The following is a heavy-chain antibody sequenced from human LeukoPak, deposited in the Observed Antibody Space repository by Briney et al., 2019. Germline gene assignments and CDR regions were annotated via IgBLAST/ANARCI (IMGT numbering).Heavy chain of an antibody. CDR3: ARVTGGDSNWFDP. Sequence: SETLSLTCTVSGGSISSGSYYWSWIRQPAGKGLEWIGRIYTSGSTNYNPSLESRVTISVDTSKNQFSLKLSSVTAADTAVYYCARVTGGDSNWFDPWGQGTLVTVSS. D-gene: IGHD2-21*02. V-gene: IGHV4-61*02. J-gene: IGHJ5*02. CDR1: GGSISSGSYY. CDR2: IYTSGST.